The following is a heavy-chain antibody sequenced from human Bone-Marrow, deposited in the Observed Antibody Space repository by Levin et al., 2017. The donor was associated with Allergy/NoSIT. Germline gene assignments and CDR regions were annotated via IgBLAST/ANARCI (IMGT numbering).Heavy chain of an antibody. D-gene: IGHD6-13*01. J-gene: IGHJ6*01. Sequence: ASVKVSCRASGGTFSGYAFSWVRQAPGQGLEWMGGIIPMFGTTNYAQKFQGRVTITADESTSTIYMALSSLRSEDTAFYYCARDGYGSSDCQREYDMDVWGQGTTVTVSS. CDR2: IIPMFGTT. CDR3: ARDGYGSSDCQREYDMDV. V-gene: IGHV1-69*13. CDR1: GGTFSGYA.